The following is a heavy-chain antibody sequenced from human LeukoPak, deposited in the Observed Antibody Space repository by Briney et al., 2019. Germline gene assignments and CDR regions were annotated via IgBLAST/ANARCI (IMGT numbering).Heavy chain of an antibody. D-gene: IGHD6-13*01. CDR3: ARGSSSWYMYAFDI. V-gene: IGHV3-48*04. CDR2: ISSSSSTI. J-gene: IGHJ3*02. Sequence: GGSLRLSCAASGFTFSSYSMNWVRQAPGKGLEWVSYISSSSSTIYYADSVKGRFTISRDNAKNSLYLQMNSLRAEDTAVYYCARGSSSWYMYAFDIWGQGTMVTVSS. CDR1: GFTFSSYS.